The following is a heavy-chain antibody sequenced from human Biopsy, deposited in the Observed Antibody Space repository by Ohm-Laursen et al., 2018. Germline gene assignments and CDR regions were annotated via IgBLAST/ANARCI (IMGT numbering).Heavy chain of an antibody. V-gene: IGHV1-46*01. D-gene: IGHD3-10*01. CDR1: GYTFITYY. Sequence: SVKVSCKAFGYTFITYYVNWVRQAPGQGLEWMGKINPSGGSTSYAQKFQGRVTMTRDTSTITVYMELSSLRSEDTAVYYCARDRIGGRGDPPDHWGQGTLVTVSS. CDR3: ARDRIGGRGDPPDH. CDR2: INPSGGST. J-gene: IGHJ4*02.